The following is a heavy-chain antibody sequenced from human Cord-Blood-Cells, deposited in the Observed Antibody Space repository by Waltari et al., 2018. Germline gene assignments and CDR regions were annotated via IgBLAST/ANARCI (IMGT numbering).Heavy chain of an antibody. V-gene: IGHV1-24*01. Sequence: QVQLVQSGAEVKKPGASVKVSCKVSGYTLTEFSMHWVRQAPGKGLEWMGGFDPEDGETIYAQKFQGRVTMTEDTSTDTAYMELSSLRSEDTAVYYCATAVQYCSSTSCYTRIFDYWGQGTLVTVSS. CDR2: FDPEDGET. D-gene: IGHD2-2*02. CDR1: GYTLTEFS. CDR3: ATAVQYCSSTSCYTRIFDY. J-gene: IGHJ4*02.